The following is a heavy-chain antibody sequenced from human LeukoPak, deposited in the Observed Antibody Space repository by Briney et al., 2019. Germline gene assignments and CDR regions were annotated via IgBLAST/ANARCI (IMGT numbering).Heavy chain of an antibody. V-gene: IGHV3-49*04. D-gene: IGHD1-26*01. Sequence: PGGSLRLSCTSSGFSVGDYSMTWVRQAPGKGLEWVGFIRSKAYGCTTEYAASVKGRFTISRDDSKSIAYLQMNSLKTEDTAVYHCAGRSGRQWLPYFDYWGQGTLVTVSS. CDR3: AGRSGRQWLPYFDY. J-gene: IGHJ4*02. CDR1: GFSVGDYS. CDR2: IRSKAYGCTT.